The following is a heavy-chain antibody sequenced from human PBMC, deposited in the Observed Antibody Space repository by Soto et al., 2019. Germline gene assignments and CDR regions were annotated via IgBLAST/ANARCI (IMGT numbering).Heavy chain of an antibody. V-gene: IGHV3-33*01. CDR1: GFTFSSYG. D-gene: IGHD6-19*01. J-gene: IGHJ6*02. Sequence: LSCAASGFTFSSYGMHWVRQAPGKGLEWVAVIWYDGSNKYYADSVKGRFTISRDNSKNTLYLQMNSLRAEDTAAYYCAREIAVAGTLYYYGMDVWGQGTTVTSP. CDR2: IWYDGSNK. CDR3: AREIAVAGTLYYYGMDV.